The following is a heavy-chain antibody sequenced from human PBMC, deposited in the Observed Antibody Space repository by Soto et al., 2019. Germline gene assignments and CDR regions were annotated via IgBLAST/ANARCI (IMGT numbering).Heavy chain of an antibody. J-gene: IGHJ4*02. CDR1: CRSVTNSSYY. V-gene: IGHV4-39*01. CDR2: VYYRASS. Sequence: ESRSLTCTVACRSVTNSSYYWGWLRESRVKGMEWIGSVYYRASSSYKSYVKSRVTISVDTSKTQFSLNMISVTDSDMDVYFCVSQRTSVITQAYFDYWGPGALVTVSS. CDR3: VSQRTSVITQAYFDY. D-gene: IGHD1-20*01.